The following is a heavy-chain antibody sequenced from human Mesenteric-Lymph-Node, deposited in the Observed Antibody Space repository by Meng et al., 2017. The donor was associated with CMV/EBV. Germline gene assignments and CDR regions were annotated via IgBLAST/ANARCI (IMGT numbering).Heavy chain of an antibody. CDR3: AREEQYYYDASGYGMDV. J-gene: IGHJ6*02. V-gene: IGHV4-30-4*08. Sequence: SETLSLTCTVSGGSISSSSYYWSWIRQSPGKGLEWIGYIYYSGTTYYNPSLKSRLTLSVDTAKNQFSLKLSSVTAADTAVYYCAREEQYYYDASGYGMDVWGQGITVTVSS. CDR2: IYYSGTT. CDR1: GGSISSSSYY. D-gene: IGHD3-22*01.